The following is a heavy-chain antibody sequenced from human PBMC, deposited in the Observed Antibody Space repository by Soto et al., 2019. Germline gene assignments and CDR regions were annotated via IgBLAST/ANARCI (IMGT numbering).Heavy chain of an antibody. CDR3: AHIPSSRLSGTGLGKFDY. V-gene: IGHV2-5*02. Sequence: QITLKESGPTLVKPTQTLTLTCTFSGFSLSTSGVGVGWIRQPPGKALEWLALIYWDDDKRYSPSLKSRLTITKATSKNQVVLTMTNMDPVDTATYYCAHIPSSRLSGTGLGKFDYWGQGTLVTVSS. CDR1: GFSLSTSGVG. CDR2: IYWDDDK. J-gene: IGHJ4*02. D-gene: IGHD6-13*01.